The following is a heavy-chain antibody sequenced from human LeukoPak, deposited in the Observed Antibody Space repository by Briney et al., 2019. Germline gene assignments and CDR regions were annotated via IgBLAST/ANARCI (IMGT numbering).Heavy chain of an antibody. J-gene: IGHJ4*02. CDR3: ARGYDSSGYWSGIDY. CDR2: ISYDGSNK. D-gene: IGHD3-22*01. V-gene: IGHV3-30*01. CDR1: GFTFSSYA. Sequence: PGRSLRLSCAASGFTFSSYAMHWVRQAPGKGLEWVAVISYDGSNKYYADSVKGRFTISRDNSKNTLYLQMNSLRAEDTAVYYCARGYDSSGYWSGIDYCGQGTLVTVSS.